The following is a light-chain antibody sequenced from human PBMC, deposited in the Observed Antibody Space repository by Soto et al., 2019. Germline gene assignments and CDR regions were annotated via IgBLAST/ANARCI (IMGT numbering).Light chain of an antibody. CDR3: VTYKTDDTFV. V-gene: IGLV2-14*01. CDR2: EAT. CDR1: SSYSGSCNF. Sequence: QSVLTQPPSVAGSPGQSITVSCSGTSSYSGSCNFVSWYQHLPGRAPQVIIFEATHRTSGVSDRFSGSEAGITASLTSSGLQDADEAEYFGVTYKTDDTFVFGTGTKVTVL. J-gene: IGLJ1*01.